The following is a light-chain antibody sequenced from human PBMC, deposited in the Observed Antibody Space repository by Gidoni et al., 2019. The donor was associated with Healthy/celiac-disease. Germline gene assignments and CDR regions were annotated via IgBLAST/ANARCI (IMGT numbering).Light chain of an antibody. J-gene: IGKJ4*01. CDR2: DAS. Sequence: EIVLTHSPATLSLFPGERATLSCRASQSVSSYLAWYQQKPGQAPRLLIYDASNRATGIPARFSGSGSGTDFTLTISSLEPEDFAVYYCQQRSNWPLTFGGGTKVEIK. V-gene: IGKV3-11*01. CDR3: QQRSNWPLT. CDR1: QSVSSY.